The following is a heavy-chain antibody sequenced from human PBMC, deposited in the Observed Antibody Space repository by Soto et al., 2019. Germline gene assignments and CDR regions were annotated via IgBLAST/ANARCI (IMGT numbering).Heavy chain of an antibody. J-gene: IGHJ4*02. CDR2: IYHSVST. CDR1: GGSISSSHW. V-gene: IGHV4-4*02. D-gene: IGHD4-17*01. CDR3: ARLYGDYEY. Sequence: SETLSLSCSVSGGSISSSHWWSWVRPPPGKGLECIGEIYHSVSTNYNPSLKSRVTISVDKSKNQFSLKVSSVTAADTAVYYCARLYGDYEYWGQGTLVNVSS.